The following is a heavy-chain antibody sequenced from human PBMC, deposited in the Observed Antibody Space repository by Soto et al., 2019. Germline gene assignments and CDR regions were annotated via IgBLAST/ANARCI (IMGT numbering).Heavy chain of an antibody. Sequence: SETLSLTCTVSGGSISSYYWSWIRQPPGKGLEWIGYIYYSGSTNYNPSLKSRVTISVDTSKNQFSLKLSSVTAADTAVYYCARRLWGAFDIWGQGTMVTVSS. CDR3: ARRLWGAFDI. J-gene: IGHJ3*02. CDR1: GGSISSYY. CDR2: IYYSGST. V-gene: IGHV4-59*08. D-gene: IGHD2-21*01.